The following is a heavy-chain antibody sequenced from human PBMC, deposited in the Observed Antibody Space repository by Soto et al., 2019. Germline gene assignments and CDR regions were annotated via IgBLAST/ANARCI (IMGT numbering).Heavy chain of an antibody. CDR1: GFTFSSYS. V-gene: IGHV3-48*02. CDR3: ARDLYSSGWYLKVDLDY. Sequence: PGGSLRLSCAASGFTFSSYSMNWVRQAPGKGLEWVSYISSSSSTIYYADSVKGRFTISRDNAKNSLYLQMNSLRDEDTAVYYCARDLYSSGWYLKVDLDYWGQGTLVTVSS. CDR2: ISSSSSTI. D-gene: IGHD6-19*01. J-gene: IGHJ4*02.